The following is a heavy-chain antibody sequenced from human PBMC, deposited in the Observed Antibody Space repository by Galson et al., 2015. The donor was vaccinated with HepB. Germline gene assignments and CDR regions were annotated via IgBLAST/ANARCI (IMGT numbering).Heavy chain of an antibody. J-gene: IGHJ6*02. Sequence: SLRLSCAASGFTFSSYWMSWVRQAPGKGLEWVANIKQDGSEKYYVDSVKGRFTISRDNAKNSLYLQMNSLRAEDTAVYYCASSQYYDFWSGYPYYYYYGMDVWGQATTVTVSS. D-gene: IGHD3-3*01. V-gene: IGHV3-7*03. CDR1: GFTFSSYW. CDR3: ASSQYYDFWSGYPYYYYYGMDV. CDR2: IKQDGSEK.